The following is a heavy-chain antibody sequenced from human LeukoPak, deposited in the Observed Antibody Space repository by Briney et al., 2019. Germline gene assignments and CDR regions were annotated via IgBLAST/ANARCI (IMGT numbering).Heavy chain of an antibody. V-gene: IGHV1-2*02. CDR1: GYTFTDYY. CDR3: AIQPWGSGNNWYFDL. CDR2: INPNSGDS. D-gene: IGHD7-27*01. Sequence: GASVKVSCKASGYTFTDYYIHWVRQAPGQGLEWMGYINPNSGDSNSAQKFQGRVAMTGDTSISTAYMELSSLRSDDTAVYYCAIQPWGSGNNWYFDLWGRGTLVTVSS. J-gene: IGHJ2*01.